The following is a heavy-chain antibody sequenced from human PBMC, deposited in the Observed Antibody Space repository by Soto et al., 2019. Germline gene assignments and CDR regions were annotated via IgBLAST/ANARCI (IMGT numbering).Heavy chain of an antibody. CDR2: IYYSGST. D-gene: IGHD4-17*01. V-gene: IGHV4-39*01. J-gene: IGHJ5*02. CDR3: ATGWGRSTVTISNLFDP. Sequence: QLQLQESGPGLVKPSETLSLTCTVSGGSISSSSYYWGWIRQPPGKGLEWIGSIYYSGSTYYNPSLKSRVTISVDTSKNQFSLKLSSVTAADTAVYYCATGWGRSTVTISNLFDPWGQGTLVTVSS. CDR1: GGSISSSSYY.